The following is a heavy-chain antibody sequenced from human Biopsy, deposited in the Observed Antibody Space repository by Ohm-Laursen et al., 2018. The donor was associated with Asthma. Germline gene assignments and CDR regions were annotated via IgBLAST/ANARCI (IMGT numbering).Heavy chain of an antibody. Sequence: ASAKVSCKTSGYTFNSAGITWVRPAPGQGLEWMGWLSVYNGNTKVAPKLQDRVTMITDTSTSTAYMELRSLRSDDTAVYFCARAVDYSHYYGIDVWGQGTTVTVS. J-gene: IGHJ6*02. D-gene: IGHD3-10*01. CDR3: ARAVDYSHYYGIDV. V-gene: IGHV1-18*01. CDR1: GYTFNSAG. CDR2: LSVYNGNT.